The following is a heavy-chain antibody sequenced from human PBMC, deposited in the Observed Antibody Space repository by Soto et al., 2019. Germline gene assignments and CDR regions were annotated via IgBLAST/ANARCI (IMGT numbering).Heavy chain of an antibody. J-gene: IGHJ4*02. CDR1: GFTFTDYW. CDR2: INSDGSRT. CDR3: AREIYRGFYFDD. Sequence: EVHLVESGGGLVQAGGSLRRPCAASGFTFTDYWTHCARQAPGKGLVWVSRINSDGSRTRYADSVTGRFNIPRHNDKNTLYLQMNCLRVEDTALYYCAREIYRGFYFDDWGKGPLVSVSS. V-gene: IGHV3-74*01. D-gene: IGHD4-4*01.